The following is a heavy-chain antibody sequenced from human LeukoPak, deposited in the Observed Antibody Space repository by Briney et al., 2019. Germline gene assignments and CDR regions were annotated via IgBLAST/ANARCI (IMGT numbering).Heavy chain of an antibody. J-gene: IGHJ6*04. V-gene: IGHV3-13*05. D-gene: IGHD3-16*01. CDR3: VRGPSEVGGMDV. Sequence: GGSLRLSCAASGFTFRSYDMHWVRHATGKGLEWVSAIGTAVDPYYPGSVKGRFTISRENAKNSLYLQRNSLRAGDTAVYYCVRGPSEVGGMDVWGKGTTVTVSS. CDR2: IGTAVDP. CDR1: GFTFRSYD.